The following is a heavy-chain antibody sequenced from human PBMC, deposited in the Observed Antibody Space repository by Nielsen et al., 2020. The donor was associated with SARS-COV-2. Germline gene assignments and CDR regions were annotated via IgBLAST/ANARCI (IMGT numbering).Heavy chain of an antibody. Sequence: GESLKISCAASGFTFSSYWMHWVRQAPGKGLVWVSRINSDGSSTSYVDSVKGRFTISRDNAKNTLYLQMNSLRAEDTAVYYCAKVITEWELLSVAFDIWGQGTMVTVSS. J-gene: IGHJ3*02. V-gene: IGHV3-74*01. CDR3: AKVITEWELLSVAFDI. CDR2: INSDGSST. D-gene: IGHD1-26*01. CDR1: GFTFSSYW.